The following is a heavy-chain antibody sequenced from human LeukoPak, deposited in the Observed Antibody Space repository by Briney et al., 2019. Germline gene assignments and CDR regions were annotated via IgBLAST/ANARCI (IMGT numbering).Heavy chain of an antibody. V-gene: IGHV5-51*01. CDR1: GSSFTSYW. J-gene: IGHJ5*02. D-gene: IGHD4-23*01. CDR3: ARQLTTVVTNDWFDP. CDR2: IYPGDSDT. Sequence: PGASLQISCKGSGSSFTSYWIGWVRQLPGKGLEWMGIIYPGDSDTRYSPSFQGQVTISADKSISTAYLQWSSLKASDTAMYYCARQLTTVVTNDWFDPWGQGTLVTVSS.